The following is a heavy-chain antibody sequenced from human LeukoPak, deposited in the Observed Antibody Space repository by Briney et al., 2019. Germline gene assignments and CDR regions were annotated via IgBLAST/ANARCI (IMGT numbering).Heavy chain of an antibody. V-gene: IGHV3-21*04. J-gene: IGHJ5*02. D-gene: IGHD3-3*01. CDR2: ISSSSSYI. CDR3: VKTAWSNWFDP. Sequence: KPGGSLRLSCAASGFTFSSYSMNWVRQAPGKGLEWVSSISSSSSYIYYADSVKGRFTISRDNAKNSLYLQMNSLRADDTAIYYCVKTAWSNWFDPWGQGTLVTVSS. CDR1: GFTFSSYS.